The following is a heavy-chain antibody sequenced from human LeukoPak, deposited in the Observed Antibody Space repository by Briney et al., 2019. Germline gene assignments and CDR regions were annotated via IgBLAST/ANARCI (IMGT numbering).Heavy chain of an antibody. Sequence: GGSLRLSCSASGFTFSSYCMNWVRQAPGKGLEWVANIEQHGNEKYYMDPVKGRFTISRDNAKNSLYPEMNSLRAEDTAVYYCAGGDYYGSGSARRHWFDPWGQGTLVTVSS. D-gene: IGHD3-10*01. CDR2: IEQHGNEK. J-gene: IGHJ5*02. V-gene: IGHV3-7*04. CDR1: GFTFSSYC. CDR3: AGGDYYGSGSARRHWFDP.